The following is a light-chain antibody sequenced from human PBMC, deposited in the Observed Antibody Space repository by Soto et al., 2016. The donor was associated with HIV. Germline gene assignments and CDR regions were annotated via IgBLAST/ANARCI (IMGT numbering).Light chain of an antibody. CDR1: QDISNY. CDR3: QQYNSYPLT. CDR2: DAS. V-gene: IGKV1-33*01. J-gene: IGKJ4*01. Sequence: DIQMTQSPSSLSASVGDRVTITCQASQDISNYLNWYQQKPGKAPKLLIYDASNLETGVPSRFSGSGSGTDFTFTISSLQPEDIATYYCQQYNSYPLTFGRRDQGGDQ.